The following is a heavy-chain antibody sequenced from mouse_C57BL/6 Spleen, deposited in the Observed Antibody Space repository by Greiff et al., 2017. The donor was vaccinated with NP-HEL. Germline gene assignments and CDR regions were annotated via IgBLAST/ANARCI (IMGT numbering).Heavy chain of an antibody. J-gene: IGHJ1*03. CDR2: ISDGGSYT. CDR1: GFTFSSYA. V-gene: IGHV5-4*01. Sequence: EVKLMESGGGLVKPGGSLKLSCAASGFTFSSYAMSWVRQTPEKRLEWVATISDGGSYTYYPDNVKGRFTISRDNAKNNLYLQMSHLKSEDTAMYYCARDNPYFDVWGTGTTVTVSS. CDR3: ARDNPYFDV.